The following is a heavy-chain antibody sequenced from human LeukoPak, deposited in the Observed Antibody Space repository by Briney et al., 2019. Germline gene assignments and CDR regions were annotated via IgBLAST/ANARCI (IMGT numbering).Heavy chain of an antibody. V-gene: IGHV3-48*03. D-gene: IGHD3-10*01. CDR3: ASMVRNRYYYYYMDV. CDR2: ISSSGSTI. Sequence: GGSLRLSCAASGFTFSSYEMNWVRQAPGKGLEWVSYISSSGSTIYYADSVKGRFTISRDNAKNSLYLQMNSLRAEDTAVYYCASMVRNRYYYYYMDVWGKGTTVTISS. CDR1: GFTFSSYE. J-gene: IGHJ6*03.